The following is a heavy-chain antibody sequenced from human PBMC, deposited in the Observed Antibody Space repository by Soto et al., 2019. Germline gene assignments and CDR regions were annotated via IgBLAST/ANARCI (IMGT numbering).Heavy chain of an antibody. CDR2: ISGSGDFT. Sequence: PGGSLRLSCAASGFTFSSYAMSWVRQAPGKGLEWVSVISGSGDFTFYADSVKGRFTISRDNSKNTLYLQINSLTAEDTAVYYCAKVPAPRVPKYYFDYWDQGILVTVSS. CDR3: AKVPAPRVPKYYFDY. J-gene: IGHJ4*02. V-gene: IGHV3-23*01. CDR1: GFTFSSYA.